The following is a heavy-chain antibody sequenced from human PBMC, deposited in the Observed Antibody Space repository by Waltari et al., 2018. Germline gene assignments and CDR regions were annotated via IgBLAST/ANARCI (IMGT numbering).Heavy chain of an antibody. CDR2: INHSGST. V-gene: IGHV4-34*01. D-gene: IGHD3-22*01. CDR3: ARLYYYDSSGYPNSYYYYGMDV. J-gene: IGHJ6*02. Sequence: QVQLQQWGAGLLKPSETLSLTCAVYGGSFSGYYWSWIRQPPGKGLEWIGEINHSGSTNYNPSRKSRVTISVDTSKNQFSLKLSSVTAADTAVYYCARLYYYDSSGYPNSYYYYGMDVWGQGTTVTVSS. CDR1: GGSFSGYY.